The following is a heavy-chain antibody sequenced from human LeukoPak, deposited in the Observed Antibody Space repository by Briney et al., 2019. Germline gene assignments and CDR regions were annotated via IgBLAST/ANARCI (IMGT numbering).Heavy chain of an antibody. V-gene: IGHV4-39*01. Sequence: SETLSLTCTVSGGSISSSSYYCGWIRQPPGKGLEWIGSIYYSGSTYYNPSLKSRVTTSVDTSKNQFSLKLSSVTAADTAVYYCARHPRITIFGGNLWGQGTLVTVSS. D-gene: IGHD3-3*01. CDR3: ARHPRITIFGGNL. CDR2: IYYSGST. CDR1: GGSISSSSYY. J-gene: IGHJ5*02.